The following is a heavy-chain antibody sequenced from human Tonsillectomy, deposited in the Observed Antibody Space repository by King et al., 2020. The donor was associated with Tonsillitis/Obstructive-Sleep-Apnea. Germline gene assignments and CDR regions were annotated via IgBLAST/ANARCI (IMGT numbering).Heavy chain of an antibody. J-gene: IGHJ4*02. CDR2: ISYSGST. Sequence: QLQESGPGLVKPSETLSLTCIVSGGSVSSGHYFWNWVRQPPGRGLEWIGCISYSGSTSYSPSLESRVTISVDTSKNHFALNVTSVTAADAAVYYCVRSHGAYWGQEILVTVSS. CDR3: VRSHGAY. V-gene: IGHV4-61*03. CDR1: GGSVSSGHYF. D-gene: IGHD3-16*01.